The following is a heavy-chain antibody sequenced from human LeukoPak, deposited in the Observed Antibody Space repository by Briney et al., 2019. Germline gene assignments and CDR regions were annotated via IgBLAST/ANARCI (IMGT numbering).Heavy chain of an antibody. V-gene: IGHV3-23*01. CDR1: GFTFSSYA. Sequence: GGSLRLSCAASGFTFSSYAMSWVRQAPGKGLEWVSAISGSGGSTYYADSVKGRFTISRDNSKNTLYLQMNSLRAEDTAVYYCAKVERGYSTTGGMDVWGQGTTVTVSS. D-gene: IGHD5-18*01. J-gene: IGHJ6*02. CDR2: ISGSGGST. CDR3: AKVERGYSTTGGMDV.